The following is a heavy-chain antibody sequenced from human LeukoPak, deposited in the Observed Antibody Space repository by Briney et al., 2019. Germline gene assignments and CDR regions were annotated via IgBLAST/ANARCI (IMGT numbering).Heavy chain of an antibody. CDR3: AREGGPYRPLDY. CDR1: GGSISSTNW. V-gene: IGHV4-4*02. CDR2: VHLSGRT. Sequence: SETLSLTCGVSGGSISSTNWWTWVRQPPGEGLEWIGEVHLSGRTNYNPSLESRVTMSVDMSENHISLKLASVTAADTAVYYCAREGGPYRPLDYSGQGTLVTVSS. J-gene: IGHJ4*02.